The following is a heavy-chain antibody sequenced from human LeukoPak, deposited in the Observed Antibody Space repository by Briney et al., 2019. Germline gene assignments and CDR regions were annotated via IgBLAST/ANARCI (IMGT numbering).Heavy chain of an antibody. Sequence: PSETLSLTCAVHGGSFSGYYWSWIRQPPGKGLEWIGEINHSGSTNYNPSLKSQVTISVDTSKNQFSLKLSSVTAAGTAVCDCARGTYYDFWSGYHYFDYWGQGTLVSVSS. J-gene: IGHJ4*02. CDR3: ARGTYYDFWSGYHYFDY. V-gene: IGHV4-34*01. CDR1: GGSFSGYY. D-gene: IGHD3-3*01. CDR2: INHSGST.